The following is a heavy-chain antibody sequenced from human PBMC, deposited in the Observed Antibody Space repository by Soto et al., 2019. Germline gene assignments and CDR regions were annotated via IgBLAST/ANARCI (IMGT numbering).Heavy chain of an antibody. CDR1: GGSFSGYY. J-gene: IGHJ4*02. CDR3: ARGRRTLIDY. V-gene: IGHV4-34*01. CDR2: INHSGST. Sequence: QVQLQQWGAGLLKPSETLSLTCAVYGGSFSGYYWSWIRQPPGKGLEWIGEINHSGSTNYNPSLKSRVIISVDTSKNQFSLKLSSVTAADTAVYYCARGRRTLIDYWGQGTLVTVSS.